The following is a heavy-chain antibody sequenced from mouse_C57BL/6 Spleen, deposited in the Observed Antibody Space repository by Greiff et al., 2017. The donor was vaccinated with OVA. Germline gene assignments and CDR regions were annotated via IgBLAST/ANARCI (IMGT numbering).Heavy chain of an antibody. D-gene: IGHD5-1*01. CDR1: AYTFPSYW. CDR3: ARESNYVDY. J-gene: IGHJ2*01. CDR2: IYPGSGST. V-gene: IGHV1-55*01. Sequence: VQLQQPGAELVKPGASVKMSCKASAYTFPSYWITWGKQRPGQGLEWIGDIYPGSGSTNYNEKFKSKATLTVDTSSSTAYMQLSSLTSEDSAVYYCARESNYVDYWGQGTTLTVSS.